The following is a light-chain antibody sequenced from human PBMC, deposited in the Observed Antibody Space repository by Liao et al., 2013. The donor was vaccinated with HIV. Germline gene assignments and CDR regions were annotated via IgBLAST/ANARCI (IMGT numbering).Light chain of an antibody. Sequence: SYELTQPPSVSVSPGQTASITCSGDKLGDQFASWYQQKPGQSPVLVMSQDVKRPSGIPERFSGSSSGNTVTLTISGTQPMDEADYYCQAWDRSTVIFGGGTKLTVL. J-gene: IGLJ2*01. CDR2: QDV. CDR3: QAWDRSTVI. V-gene: IGLV3-1*01. CDR1: KLGDQF.